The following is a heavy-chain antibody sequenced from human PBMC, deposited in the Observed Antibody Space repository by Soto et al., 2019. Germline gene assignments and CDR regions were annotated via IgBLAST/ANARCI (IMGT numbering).Heavy chain of an antibody. D-gene: IGHD3-9*01. Sequence: GGSLRLSCVASGLTFGSRAMSWVRQSPGEGLEWVSTITDTGGDAKYADSVKGRFTISRDNSKNTLYLQMNSLRPEDTAVYYCVKVSTFYDILTGYYSTNFFDPWGQGTLVTVSS. CDR2: ITDTGGDA. CDR3: VKVSTFYDILTGYYSTNFFDP. V-gene: IGHV3-23*01. CDR1: GLTFGSRA. J-gene: IGHJ5*02.